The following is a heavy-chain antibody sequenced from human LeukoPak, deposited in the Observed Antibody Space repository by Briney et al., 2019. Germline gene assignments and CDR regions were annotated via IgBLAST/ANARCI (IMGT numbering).Heavy chain of an antibody. Sequence: GGSLRLSCAASGFTFSSYWMHWVRQAPGKGLVWVSRINTDGSSTSYADSVKGRFTISRDNAKNTLYLQMNSLRAEDTAVYYCARDGGGDAFDIWGQGTMVTVSS. CDR1: GFTFSSYW. V-gene: IGHV3-74*01. D-gene: IGHD2-15*01. CDR3: ARDGGGDAFDI. CDR2: INTDGSST. J-gene: IGHJ3*02.